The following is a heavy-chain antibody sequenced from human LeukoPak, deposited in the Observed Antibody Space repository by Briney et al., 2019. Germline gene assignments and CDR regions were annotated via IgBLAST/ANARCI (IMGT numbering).Heavy chain of an antibody. CDR2: ISRSGSTI. Sequence: GGSLRLSCAVSGFTVSDHYMSWIRQAPGKGLEWVSYISRSGSTIYYADSVKGRFTISRDNANNSLYLQMNIPRGEDTAVYYCARDSSGWYAIDYWGQGTLVTVSS. V-gene: IGHV3-11*01. D-gene: IGHD6-19*01. CDR3: ARDSSGWYAIDY. J-gene: IGHJ4*02. CDR1: GFTVSDHY.